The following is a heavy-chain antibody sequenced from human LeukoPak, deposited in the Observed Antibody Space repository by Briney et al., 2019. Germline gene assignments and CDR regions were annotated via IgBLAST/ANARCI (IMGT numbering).Heavy chain of an antibody. CDR2: VFPRSGDT. V-gene: IGHV1-2*02. CDR1: GNTFSDYY. D-gene: IGHD5/OR15-5a*01. CDR3: ARPPRDLVSAAPFPF. J-gene: IGHJ1*01. Sequence: GASVKVSSKAFGNTFSDYYIHWVRQAPGEGLEWVGWVFPRSGDTYYSQRFHGRVAMTTDTSVNTAYMELSRLKSDDTGVYFCARPPRDLVSAAPFPFWGQGTLVTVSS.